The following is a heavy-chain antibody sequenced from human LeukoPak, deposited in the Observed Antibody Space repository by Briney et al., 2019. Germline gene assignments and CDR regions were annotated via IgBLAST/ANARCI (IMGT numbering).Heavy chain of an antibody. D-gene: IGHD3-3*01. Sequence: SETLSLTCTVSGYSISNGYYWGWIRQPPGKGLEWIGNIYHSGSAYYNPSLKSRVTISVDTSKNQFSLKLSSVTAADTAVYYCARAAHDFWSGYYFDPWGQGTLVTISS. J-gene: IGHJ5*02. CDR1: GYSISNGYY. CDR2: IYHSGSA. V-gene: IGHV4-38-2*02. CDR3: ARAAHDFWSGYYFDP.